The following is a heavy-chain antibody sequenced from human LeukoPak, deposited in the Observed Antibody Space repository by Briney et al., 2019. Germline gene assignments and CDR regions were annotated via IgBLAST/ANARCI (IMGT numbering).Heavy chain of an antibody. J-gene: IGHJ5*02. V-gene: IGHV1-2*02. Sequence: ASVKASCKASGYTFTGYYMHWVRQAPGQGLEWMGWINPNSGGTNYAQKFQGRVTMTRDTSISTAYMELSRLRPDDTAVYYCARAGYYYGSGSSNNWFGPWGQGTLVTVSS. CDR3: ARAGYYYGSGSSNNWFGP. CDR1: GYTFTGYY. CDR2: INPNSGGT. D-gene: IGHD3-10*01.